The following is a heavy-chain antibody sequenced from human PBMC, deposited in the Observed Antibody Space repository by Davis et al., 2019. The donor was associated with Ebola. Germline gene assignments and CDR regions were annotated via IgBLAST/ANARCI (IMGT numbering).Heavy chain of an antibody. CDR1: GYPFTTYG. CDR2: INPNSGGT. V-gene: IGHV1-2*06. J-gene: IGHJ4*02. D-gene: IGHD6-19*01. CDR3: ARMGIAVAGTTGGFDY. Sequence: ASVKVSCKASGYPFTTYGFSWVRQAPGQGLEWMGRINPNSGGTNYAQKFQGRVTMTRDTSISTAYMELSRLRSDDTAVYYCARMGIAVAGTTGGFDYWGQGTLVTVSS.